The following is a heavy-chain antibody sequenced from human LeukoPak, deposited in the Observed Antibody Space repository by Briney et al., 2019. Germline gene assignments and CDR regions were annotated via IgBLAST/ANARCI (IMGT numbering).Heavy chain of an antibody. CDR1: GGSISSSSYY. J-gene: IGHJ6*03. CDR3: AKAGYGSGDYYYYYMDV. D-gene: IGHD3-10*01. CDR2: IYYSGST. Sequence: SETLSLTCTVSGGSISSSSYYWGWIRQPPGKGLAWIGSIYYSGSTYYNPSLKSRVTISVDTSKNQFSLKLSSVTAADTAVYYCAKAGYGSGDYYYYYMDVWGKGTTVTISS. V-gene: IGHV4-39*01.